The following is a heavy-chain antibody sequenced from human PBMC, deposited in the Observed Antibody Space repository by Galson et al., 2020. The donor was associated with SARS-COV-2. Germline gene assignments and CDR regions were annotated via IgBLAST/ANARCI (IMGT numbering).Heavy chain of an antibody. CDR2: IYFTGST. D-gene: IGHD6-13*01. CDR1: GGSISNYY. CDR3: ARLNPSGRSTWYGYYFDY. Sequence: SETLSLTCTVSGGSISNYYWSWIRQPHGKGLEWLGYIYFTGSTNYNPSLKSRVTISVDTAENRFSLQLSSVTAADTAVYYCARLNPSGRSTWYGYYFDYWGQGTLVTVSS. J-gene: IGHJ4*02. V-gene: IGHV4-59*08.